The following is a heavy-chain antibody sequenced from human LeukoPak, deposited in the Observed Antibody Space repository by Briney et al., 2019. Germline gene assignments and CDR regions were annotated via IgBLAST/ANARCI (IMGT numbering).Heavy chain of an antibody. J-gene: IGHJ4*02. CDR3: ARDPGDYYDSSGLFDY. CDR2: IWYDGSNK. D-gene: IGHD3-22*01. Sequence: PGGSLRLSCAASGFTFSSYGMHWVRQAPGKGLEWVAVIWYDGSNKYCADSVKGRFTISRDNSKNTLYLQMNSLRAEDTAVYYCARDPGDYYDSSGLFDYWGQGTLVTVSS. CDR1: GFTFSSYG. V-gene: IGHV3-33*01.